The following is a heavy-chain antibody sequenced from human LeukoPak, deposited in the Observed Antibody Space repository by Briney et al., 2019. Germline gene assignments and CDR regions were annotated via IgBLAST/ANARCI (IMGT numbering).Heavy chain of an antibody. D-gene: IGHD2-2*01. CDR3: ARGFCSSTNCYQGPFDF. J-gene: IGHJ4*02. CDR1: GFTFSSAW. V-gene: IGHV3-15*01. CDR2: IKNKTNGGTT. Sequence: GGSLRLSCATSGFTFSSAWMTWVRQAPGKGLEWVGHIKNKTNGGTTDYAAPVKGRFIISRDDSKNTLYLQMNSLRTEDTAVYYCARGFCSSTNCYQGPFDFWGQGTLVTVSS.